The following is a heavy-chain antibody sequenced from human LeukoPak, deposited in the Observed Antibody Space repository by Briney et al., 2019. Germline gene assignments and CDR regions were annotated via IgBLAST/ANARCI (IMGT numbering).Heavy chain of an antibody. CDR1: GYSISSGYY. J-gene: IGHJ3*02. Sequence: PSHTLSLTCTVSGYSISSGYYWGWIRQPPGKGLEWIGSIYHSGSTYYNPSLKSRVTISVDTSKNQFSLKLSSVTAADTAVYYCARGVVGSSVAFDIWGQGTMVTVSS. D-gene: IGHD3-22*01. CDR3: ARGVVGSSVAFDI. CDR2: IYHSGST. V-gene: IGHV4-38-2*02.